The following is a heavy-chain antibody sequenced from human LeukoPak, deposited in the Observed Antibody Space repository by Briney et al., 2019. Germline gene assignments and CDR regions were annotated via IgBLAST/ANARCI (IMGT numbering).Heavy chain of an antibody. Sequence: ASVKVSCKASGYIFNNYGIAWVRQAPGQGLEWMGWISAYNGNTNYARKLQGRVTMTTDTSTSTAYMELRSLRSDDTAVYYCARGIAGAGLFDSWGQGTLVTVSS. J-gene: IGHJ4*02. V-gene: IGHV1-18*01. CDR3: ARGIAGAGLFDS. D-gene: IGHD6-13*01. CDR2: ISAYNGNT. CDR1: GYIFNNYG.